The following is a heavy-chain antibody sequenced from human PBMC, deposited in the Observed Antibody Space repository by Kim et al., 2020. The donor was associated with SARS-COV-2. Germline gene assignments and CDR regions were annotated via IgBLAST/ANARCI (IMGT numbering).Heavy chain of an antibody. D-gene: IGHD1-26*01. CDR3: AKSLIVGTATAMDF. V-gene: IGHV3-23*01. J-gene: IGHJ4*02. CDR2: ISDRGGDT. Sequence: GGSLRLSCTASGFIFSRHGMSWVRQAPGKGLEWVSTISDRGGDTYYTDSVKGRFTISRDNFKNRIYLQMNRLRAEDSAIYYCAKSLIVGTATAMDFWGQGTLVTVSS. CDR1: GFIFSRHG.